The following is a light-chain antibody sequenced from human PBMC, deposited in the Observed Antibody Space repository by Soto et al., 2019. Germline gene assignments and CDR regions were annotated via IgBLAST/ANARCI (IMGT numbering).Light chain of an antibody. V-gene: IGKV1-9*01. Sequence: DIQLTQSPSFLSASVGDRVTITCRASQGTSSYLAWFQQKPGRAPKLLIYGASTLQSGVPARFSGSGSGTDFTLTISNLQPEDFATYYCQHYNSYSEAFGQGTKVELK. CDR2: GAS. CDR3: QHYNSYSEA. J-gene: IGKJ1*01. CDR1: QGTSSY.